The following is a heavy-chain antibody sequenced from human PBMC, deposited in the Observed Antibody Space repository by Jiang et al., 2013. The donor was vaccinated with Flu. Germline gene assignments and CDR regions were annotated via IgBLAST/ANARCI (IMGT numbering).Heavy chain of an antibody. Sequence: GAEVKKPGASVKLSCTPSGYTFTSYFLHWVRQAPGQGLEWMGIVNPKTGDTKFARALQGRVTMTRDTSISTTYMEMSRLTSDDTAVFYCARGAFLFGSGWYDGGLDVWGQGTTVTVSS. J-gene: IGHJ6*02. V-gene: IGHV1-2*02. CDR1: GYTFTSYF. D-gene: IGHD6-19*01. CDR2: VNPKTGDT. CDR3: ARGAFLFGSGWYDGGLDV.